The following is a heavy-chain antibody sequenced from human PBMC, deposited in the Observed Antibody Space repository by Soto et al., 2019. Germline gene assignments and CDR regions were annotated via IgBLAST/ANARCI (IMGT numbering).Heavy chain of an antibody. D-gene: IGHD1-1*01. Sequence: PSETLSLTCAVSGYSISDAYYWGWIRQPPGKGLEWIGTINHSGSTYYNPSLKSRVTISVDTSKNQFSLKLRSVTAADTAVYYCARTLRTERVDYWGQGTLVTVSS. CDR2: INHSGST. CDR1: GYSISDAYY. V-gene: IGHV4-38-2*01. J-gene: IGHJ4*02. CDR3: ARTLRTERVDY.